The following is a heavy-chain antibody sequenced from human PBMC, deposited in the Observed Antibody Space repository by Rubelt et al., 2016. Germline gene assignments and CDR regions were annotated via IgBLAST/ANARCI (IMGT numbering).Heavy chain of an antibody. J-gene: IGHJ3*02. CDR1: GYTFTSYG. CDR2: ISAYNGNT. CDR3: ARDRGVSPAFDI. Sequence: QVQLVQSGAEVKKPGASVKVSCKASGYTFTSYGISWVRQAPGQGLEWMGWISAYNGNTNVAQKLQGRVTMTTVTSTSTAYMELRSLRSGDTAVYYCARDRGVSPAFDIWGQGTMVTVSS. D-gene: IGHD6-13*01. V-gene: IGHV1-18*01.